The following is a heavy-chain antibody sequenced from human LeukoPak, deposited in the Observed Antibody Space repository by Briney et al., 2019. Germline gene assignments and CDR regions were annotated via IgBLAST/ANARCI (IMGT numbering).Heavy chain of an antibody. CDR1: GFTFSNYR. CDR3: PKGGATVIDY. CDR2: INWDGSIT. Sequence: GGSLRLSCAASGFTFSNYRMHWVRQAPGKGLVWVSRINWDGSITTSADSVKGRFTISRDNTKNTLYLQMNSLRAEDTAVYYCPKGGATVIDYWGQGTLVTVSS. D-gene: IGHD4-17*01. J-gene: IGHJ4*02. V-gene: IGHV3-74*01.